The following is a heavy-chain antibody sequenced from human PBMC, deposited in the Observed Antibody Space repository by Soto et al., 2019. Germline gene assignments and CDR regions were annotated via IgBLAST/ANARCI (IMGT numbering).Heavy chain of an antibody. CDR3: AREPAS. CDR2: IYYSGST. V-gene: IGHV4-31*02. J-gene: IGHJ5*02. CDR1: GGCC. Sequence: GGCCLTLKRQHPGKGLEWIGYIYYSGSTYYNPTLKSRVTISVDTSKNQFSLKLSSVTAADKGVYYCAREPASWGQGTLVT.